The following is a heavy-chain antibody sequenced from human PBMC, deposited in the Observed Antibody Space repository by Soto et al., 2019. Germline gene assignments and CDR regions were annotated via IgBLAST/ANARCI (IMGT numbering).Heavy chain of an antibody. CDR1: GGSISSGDYY. CDR3: ARRFGELGYPLGATWFDP. V-gene: IGHV4-61*08. D-gene: IGHD3-10*01. J-gene: IGHJ5*02. CDR2: IYYSGST. Sequence: PSETLSLTCTVSGGSISSGDYYWSWIRQPPGKGLEWIGYIYYSGSTNYNPSLKSRVTISVDTSKNQFSLKLSSVTAADTAVYYCARRFGELGYPLGATWFDPWGQGALVTVSS.